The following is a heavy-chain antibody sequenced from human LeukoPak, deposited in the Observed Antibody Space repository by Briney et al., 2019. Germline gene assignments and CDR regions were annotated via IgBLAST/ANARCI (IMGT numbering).Heavy chain of an antibody. V-gene: IGHV3-11*01. CDR3: ATDSAGFDT. Sequence: GGSLRLSCAASGLTFNDYYMSWIRQAPGKGLEWLSYINIGGTNTHYADSVKGRLTISRDNAKKSLYLEMNNLRAEDTAVYYCATDSAGFDTWGQGVLVTVSS. CDR2: INIGGTNT. CDR1: GLTFNDYY. J-gene: IGHJ5*02.